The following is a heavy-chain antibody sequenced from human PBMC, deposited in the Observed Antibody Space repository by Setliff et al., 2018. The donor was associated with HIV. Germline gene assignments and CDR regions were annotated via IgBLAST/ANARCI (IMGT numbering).Heavy chain of an antibody. Sequence: GASVKVSCKAPGYAFTHYAISWVRQAPGQGLEYLGWISAYNGNTNYAQRVQGRITMTTDASTSTADMELRSLTSDDTAVYYCARLASGGWPLEVFDIWGQGTMVTVSS. CDR3: ARLASGGWPLEVFDI. J-gene: IGHJ3*02. CDR1: GYAFTHYA. CDR2: ISAYNGNT. V-gene: IGHV1-18*01. D-gene: IGHD2-15*01.